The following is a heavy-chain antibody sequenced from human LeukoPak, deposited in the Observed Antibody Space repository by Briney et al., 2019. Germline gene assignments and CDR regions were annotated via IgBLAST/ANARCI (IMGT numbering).Heavy chain of an antibody. D-gene: IGHD3-22*01. Sequence: ASVKVSCKASGYTFTGYYIHWVRQAPGQGLEWMGWINPNSGDTNYAQNFQGRVTMTRDTSISTAYMELSRLRSDDTAVYYCATYDSSGYGLRYWGQGTLVTVSS. J-gene: IGHJ4*02. CDR1: GYTFTGYY. CDR2: INPNSGDT. V-gene: IGHV1-2*02. CDR3: ATYDSSGYGLRY.